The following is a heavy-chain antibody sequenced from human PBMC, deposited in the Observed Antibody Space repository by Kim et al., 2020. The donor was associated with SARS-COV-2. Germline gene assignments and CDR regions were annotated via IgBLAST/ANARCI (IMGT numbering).Heavy chain of an antibody. CDR2: IKSKTDGGTT. CDR3: TTVKWYFDWLVDY. J-gene: IGHJ4*02. CDR1: GFIFSKAW. Sequence: GGSLRLSCAASGFIFSKAWLSWVRQAPGKGLEWVGRIKSKTDGGTTDYAAPVKGRFTISRDDSKNTLYLQMNSLKTEDTAVYYCTTVKWYFDWLVDYWGQGTLVTSPQ. D-gene: IGHD3-9*01. V-gene: IGHV3-15*01.